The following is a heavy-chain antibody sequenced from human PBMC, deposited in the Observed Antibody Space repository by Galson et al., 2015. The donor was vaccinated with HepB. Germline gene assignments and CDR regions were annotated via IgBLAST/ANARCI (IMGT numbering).Heavy chain of an antibody. CDR2: IWYDGSNK. D-gene: IGHD2-15*01. J-gene: IGHJ3*02. V-gene: IGHV3-33*01. CDR1: GFTFSSYG. Sequence: SLRLSCAASGFTFSSYGMHWVRQAPGKGLEWVAVIWYDGSNKYYADSVKGRFTISRDNSKNTLYLQMNSLRAEDTAVYYCASIDCSGGSCYVHDAFDIWGQGTMVTVSS. CDR3: ASIDCSGGSCYVHDAFDI.